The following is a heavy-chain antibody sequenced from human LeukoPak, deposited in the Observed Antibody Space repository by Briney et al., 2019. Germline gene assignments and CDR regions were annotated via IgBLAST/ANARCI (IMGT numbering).Heavy chain of an antibody. J-gene: IGHJ5*02. CDR2: ISGVGST. CDR3: ARSGYYYDSSGSSS. V-gene: IGHV3-66*01. Sequence: PGGSLRLSCAASRFTVSSNYMSWVRQAPGKGLEWVSSISGVGSTSYADSVKGRFTISRDNSRSTLYLHMDSLRPEDTAVYYCARSGYYYDSSGSSSWGQGTLVTVSS. D-gene: IGHD3-22*01. CDR1: RFTVSSNY.